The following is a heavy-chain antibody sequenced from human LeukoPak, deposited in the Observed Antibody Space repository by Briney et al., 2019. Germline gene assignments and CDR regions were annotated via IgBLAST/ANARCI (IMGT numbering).Heavy chain of an antibody. CDR1: GFTFSSYS. CDR3: ASLPANDFFDY. J-gene: IGHJ4*02. Sequence: GGSLRLSCAASGFTFSSYSMNWVRQAPGKGLERVSYISSTSSTIYYADSVKGRFTISRDNAKNSLYLQMNSLRAEDTAVYYCASLPANDFFDYWGQGTLVTVSS. V-gene: IGHV3-48*01. CDR2: ISSTSSTI.